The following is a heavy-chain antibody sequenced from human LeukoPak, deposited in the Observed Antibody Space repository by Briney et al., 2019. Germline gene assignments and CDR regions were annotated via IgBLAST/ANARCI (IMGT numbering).Heavy chain of an antibody. J-gene: IGHJ6*03. CDR2: SNDSGGT. Sequence: SETLSLTCAVYGGTFSGYYWSWIRQPPGKRLEWVGESNDSGGTNYNPSLKSRVTISADKSKNQVSLRLTSVTAADTAVYYCARLSVIVGAALEYYYYYMDVWGQGTTGTVSS. CDR1: GGTFSGYY. D-gene: IGHD1-26*01. CDR3: ARLSVIVGAALEYYYYYMDV. V-gene: IGHV4-34*01.